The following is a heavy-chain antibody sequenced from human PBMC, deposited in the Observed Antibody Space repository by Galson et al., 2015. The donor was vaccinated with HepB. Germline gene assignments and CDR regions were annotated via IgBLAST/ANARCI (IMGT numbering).Heavy chain of an antibody. CDR2: IRYDGSNK. CDR1: GFTFSSYG. D-gene: IGHD3-10*01. CDR3: AKDRRYYYGSGSYYNFGLDY. Sequence: SLRLSCAASGFTFSSYGMHWVRQAPGKGLEWVAFIRYDGSNKYYADSVKGRFTISRDNSKNTLYLQMNSLRAEDTAVYYWAKDRRYYYGSGSYYNFGLDYWGQGTLVTVSS. V-gene: IGHV3-30*02. J-gene: IGHJ4*02.